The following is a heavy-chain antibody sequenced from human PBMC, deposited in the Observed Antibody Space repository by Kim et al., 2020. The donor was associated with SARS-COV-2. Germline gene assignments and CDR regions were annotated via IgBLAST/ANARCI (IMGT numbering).Heavy chain of an antibody. V-gene: IGHV4-39*01. Sequence: SETLSLTCTVSGGSISSSSYYWGWIRQPPGKGLEWIGSIYYSGSTYYNPSLKSRVTISVDTSKNQFSLKLSSVTAADTAVYYCARHGTRRTIQTAGYYAFDIWGQGTMVTVSS. CDR2: IYYSGST. CDR1: GGSISSSSYY. CDR3: ARHGTRRTIQTAGYYAFDI. J-gene: IGHJ3*02. D-gene: IGHD6-13*01.